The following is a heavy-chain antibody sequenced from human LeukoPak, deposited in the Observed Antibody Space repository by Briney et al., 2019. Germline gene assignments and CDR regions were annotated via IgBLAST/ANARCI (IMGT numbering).Heavy chain of an antibody. CDR1: GGSISSYY. V-gene: IGHV4-59*01. D-gene: IGHD3-3*01. Sequence: SETLSLTCTVSGGSISSYYWSWIRQPPGKGLEWIGYIYYSGSTNYNPSLKSRVTISVDTSKNQFSLKLSSVTAADTAVYYCAGTYYDFWSGYYHWFDPWGQGTLVTVSS. J-gene: IGHJ5*02. CDR2: IYYSGST. CDR3: AGTYYDFWSGYYHWFDP.